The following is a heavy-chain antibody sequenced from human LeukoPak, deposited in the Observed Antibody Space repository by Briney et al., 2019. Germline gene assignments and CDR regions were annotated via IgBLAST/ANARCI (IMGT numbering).Heavy chain of an antibody. CDR1: GFTFSSYG. D-gene: IGHD3-3*01. J-gene: IGHJ6*03. CDR2: IRYDGSNK. Sequence: GGSLRLSCAASGFTFSSYGMHWVRQAPGKGLEWVAFIRYDGSNKYYADSVKGRFTISRDNSKNTLYLQMNSLRAEDTAVYYCARDLYYDFWSGYPSYYYYMDVWGKGTTVTVSS. V-gene: IGHV3-30*02. CDR3: ARDLYYDFWSGYPSYYYYMDV.